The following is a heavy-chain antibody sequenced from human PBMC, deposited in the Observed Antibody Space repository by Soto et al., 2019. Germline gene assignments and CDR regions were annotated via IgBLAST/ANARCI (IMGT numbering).Heavy chain of an antibody. CDR3: AREWTGTTSFDY. CDR2: ISAYNGNT. V-gene: IGHV1-18*01. Sequence: ASVKVSCKASGYTFTSYGISWARQAPGQGLEWMGWISAYNGNTNYAQKLQGRVTMTTDTSTSTAYMELRSLRSDDTAVYYCAREWTGTTSFDYWGQGTLVTVSS. D-gene: IGHD1-1*01. J-gene: IGHJ4*02. CDR1: GYTFTSYG.